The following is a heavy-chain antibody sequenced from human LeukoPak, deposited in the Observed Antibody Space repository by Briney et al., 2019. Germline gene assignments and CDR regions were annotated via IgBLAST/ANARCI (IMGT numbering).Heavy chain of an antibody. CDR1: GFTFTTYW. CDR3: ARVAAAVPDY. CDR2: IQQDGGGK. J-gene: IGHJ4*02. Sequence: PGWSLRLSCAASGFTFTTYWMAWVRQAPGKGLEWVANIQQDGGGKYYMDSVKGRFTISRDNANNALHLQMNSLRDEDTAVYYCARVAAAVPDYWGQGTLVTVSS. D-gene: IGHD6-13*01. V-gene: IGHV3-7*04.